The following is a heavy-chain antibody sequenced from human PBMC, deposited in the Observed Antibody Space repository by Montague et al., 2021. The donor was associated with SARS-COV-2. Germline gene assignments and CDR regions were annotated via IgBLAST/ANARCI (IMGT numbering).Heavy chain of an antibody. Sequence: SETLSLTCTVSGGSISSSSYYWGWIRQPPGKGLEWIGSVYYTGSTYYXPSLKSRVTISVDTSKNQFSLKLSSVTAADTAVYYCARDTRIAMLVVVTRYGLDVGAQGTTVTVSS. V-gene: IGHV4-39*07. CDR3: ARDTRIAMLVVVTRYGLDV. CDR1: GGSISSSSYY. D-gene: IGHD3-22*01. J-gene: IGHJ6*02. CDR2: VYYTGST.